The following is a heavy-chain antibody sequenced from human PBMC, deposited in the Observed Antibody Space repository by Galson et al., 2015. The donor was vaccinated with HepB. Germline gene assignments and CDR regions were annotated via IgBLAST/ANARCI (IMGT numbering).Heavy chain of an antibody. CDR2: IWYDGSNK. J-gene: IGHJ6*02. D-gene: IGHD2-21*01. V-gene: IGHV3-33*01. CDR1: GFTFSSYG. CDR3: ARDGAPSVDYYYYGMDV. Sequence: SLRLSCAASGFTFSSYGMHWVRQAPGKGLEWVAVIWYDGSNKYYADSVKGRFTISRDNSKNTLYLQMNSLRAEDTAVYYCARDGAPSVDYYYYGMDVWGQGTTVTVSS.